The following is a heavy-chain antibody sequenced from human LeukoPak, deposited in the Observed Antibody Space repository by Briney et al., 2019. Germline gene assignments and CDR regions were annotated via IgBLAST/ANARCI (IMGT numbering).Heavy chain of an antibody. Sequence: GGSLRLSCAVSGFTLSNSWMHWVRQAPGKGLEWVAVIWYDGSNKYYADSVKGRFTISRDNSKNTLYLQMNSLRAEDTAVYYCARDLSQPDFWSGYYSLDYYYGMDVWGQGTTVTVSS. V-gene: IGHV3-33*08. CDR2: IWYDGSNK. CDR3: ARDLSQPDFWSGYYSLDYYYGMDV. D-gene: IGHD3-3*01. CDR1: GFTLSNSW. J-gene: IGHJ6*02.